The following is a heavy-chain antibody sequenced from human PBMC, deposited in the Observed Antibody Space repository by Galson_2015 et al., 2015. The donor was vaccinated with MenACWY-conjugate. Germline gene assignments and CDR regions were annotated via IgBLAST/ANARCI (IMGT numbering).Heavy chain of an antibody. CDR1: GFTFSNAW. J-gene: IGHJ4*02. D-gene: IGHD6-19*01. CDR3: TTQITWYSSGWYPDY. CDR2: IKSKTDGGTT. Sequence: SLRLSCAASGFTFSNAWMNWVRQAPGKGLEWVGRIKSKTDGGTTDYAAPVKGRFTISRDDSKNTLYLQMNSLKTEDTAVYYCTTQITWYSSGWYPDYWGQGTLVTVSS. V-gene: IGHV3-15*07.